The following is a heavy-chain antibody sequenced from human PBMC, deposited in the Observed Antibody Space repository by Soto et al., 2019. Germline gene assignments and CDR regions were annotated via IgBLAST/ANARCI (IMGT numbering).Heavy chain of an antibody. CDR1: GDSVSSNSAA. CDR2: TYYRSKWYN. V-gene: IGHV6-1*01. CDR3: ARGEQYSGRIFDY. Sequence: QVQLQQSRPGLVKPSQTLSVTCGISGDSVSSNSAAWNWLRQSPSRGLEWLGRTYYRSKWYNDYAVSVESRITINPDTSKNPFSLQLNFVTPEDTAVYFCARGEQYSGRIFDYWGQGTLVTVSS. D-gene: IGHD1-26*01. J-gene: IGHJ4*02.